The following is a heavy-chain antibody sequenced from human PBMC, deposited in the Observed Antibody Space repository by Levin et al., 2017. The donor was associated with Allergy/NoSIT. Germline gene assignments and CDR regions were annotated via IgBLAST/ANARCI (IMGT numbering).Heavy chain of an antibody. D-gene: IGHD2-21*02. CDR1: GFTFNSYA. J-gene: IGHJ4*02. V-gene: IGHV3-23*01. Sequence: GGSLRLSCAASGFTFNSYAMSWVRQAPGRGLEWVSGISGSGGSTYYADSVKGRFTISRDNSKNTLYLQMNSLRAEDTAVYFCAKGIRVARLYCGGDCYPVDYWGQGTLVTVSS. CDR3: AKGIRVARLYCGGDCYPVDY. CDR2: ISGSGGST.